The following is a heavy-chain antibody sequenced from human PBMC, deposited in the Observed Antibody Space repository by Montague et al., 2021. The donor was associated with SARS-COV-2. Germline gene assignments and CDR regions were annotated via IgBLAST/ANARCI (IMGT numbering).Heavy chain of an antibody. V-gene: IGHV4-59*08. D-gene: IGHD3-16*01. Sequence: SETLSLTCTVSGGSISSYYWSWIRQPPGKGLEWIGYIYYSGSTNYNPSLKSRVTISVDTSKNQFSLKLSSVAAADTAVYYCARNLEVDDYVCWGLVHYYYYGMDVWGQGTTVTVSS. CDR2: IYYSGST. CDR3: ARNLEVDDYVCWGLVHYYYYGMDV. CDR1: GGSISSYY. J-gene: IGHJ6*02.